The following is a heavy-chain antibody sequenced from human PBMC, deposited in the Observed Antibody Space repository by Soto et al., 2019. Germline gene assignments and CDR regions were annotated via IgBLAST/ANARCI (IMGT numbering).Heavy chain of an antibody. CDR2: INAGNGNT. D-gene: IGHD2-15*01. CDR3: ARGVGPDHFDY. J-gene: IGHJ4*02. CDR1: GYTFTSYA. Sequence: QVQLVQSGAEEKKPGASVKVSCKASGYTFTSYAMHWVRQAPGQRLEWMGWINAGNGNTKYSQKFQGRVTITRDTLAGTAYMGLSSLRSEDTGGYFLARGVGPDHFDYWGQGTLVTVSS. V-gene: IGHV1-3*05.